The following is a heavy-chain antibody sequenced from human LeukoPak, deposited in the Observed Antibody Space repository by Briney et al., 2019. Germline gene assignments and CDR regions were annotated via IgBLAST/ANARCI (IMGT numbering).Heavy chain of an antibody. CDR3: ARGTWIQLWSRSLPFDP. D-gene: IGHD5-18*01. Sequence: ASVKVSCKASGYTLTAYYIYWVRQAPGQGLEWMGRINPNIGGTDYAQNFQGRVTMTRDTSTSTAYMELRSLRSDDTAVYYCARGTWIQLWSRSLPFDPWGQGTLVTVSS. CDR2: INPNIGGT. V-gene: IGHV1-2*06. J-gene: IGHJ5*02. CDR1: GYTLTAYY.